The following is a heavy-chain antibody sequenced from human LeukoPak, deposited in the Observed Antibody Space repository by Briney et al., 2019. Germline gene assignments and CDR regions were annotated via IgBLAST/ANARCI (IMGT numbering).Heavy chain of an antibody. Sequence: GGSLRLSCAASGFTFSSYAMSWVRKAPGKGLELVSAISGSGGSTYYADSVKGRFTISRDNSKNTLYLQMHSLRAEDTAVYYCAKDQYYYDSSGYSLDYWGQGTLVTVSS. CDR2: ISGSGGST. V-gene: IGHV3-23*01. CDR1: GFTFSSYA. J-gene: IGHJ4*02. D-gene: IGHD3-22*01. CDR3: AKDQYYYDSSGYSLDY.